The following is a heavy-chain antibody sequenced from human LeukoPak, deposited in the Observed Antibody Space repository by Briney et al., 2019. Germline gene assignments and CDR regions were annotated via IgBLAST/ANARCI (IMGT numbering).Heavy chain of an antibody. CDR1: GFTFSGYA. V-gene: IGHV3-23*01. CDR3: AKDRDWNYGDDAFDI. CDR2: ISGGGDST. J-gene: IGHJ3*02. Sequence: QPGGSLRLSCVASGFTFSGYAMTWVRQAPGKGLEWVSTISGGGDSTYYADAVKGRFTISRDNSKNTLYLQMNSLRAEDTAVYYCAKDRDWNYGDDAFDIWGQGTMVTVSS. D-gene: IGHD1-7*01.